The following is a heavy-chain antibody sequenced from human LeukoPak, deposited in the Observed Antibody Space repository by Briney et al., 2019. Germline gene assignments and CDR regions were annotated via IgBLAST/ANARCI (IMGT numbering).Heavy chain of an antibody. CDR1: GFTFSDHY. Sequence: GGSLRLSCAASGFTFSDHYMDWVGQAPGKRLEWVGRTRNKANSYTTEYAASVKGRFTISRDDSKNSLYLQMNSLKTEDTAVYYCARTAAAVPYYFDYWGQGTLVTVSS. J-gene: IGHJ4*02. CDR3: ARTAAAVPYYFDY. CDR2: TRNKANSYTT. D-gene: IGHD6-13*01. V-gene: IGHV3-72*01.